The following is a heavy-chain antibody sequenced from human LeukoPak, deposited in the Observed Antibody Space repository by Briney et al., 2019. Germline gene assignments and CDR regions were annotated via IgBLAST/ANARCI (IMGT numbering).Heavy chain of an antibody. J-gene: IGHJ4*02. Sequence: PSETLSLTCTVSGGSISSYYWSWIRQPPGKGLEWIGYIYYSGSTNYNPSLKSRVTISVDTSKNQFSLKLSSVTAADTAVYYCARVPRWSSTTSFDYWGQGTLVTVSS. CDR2: IYYSGST. CDR3: ARVPRWSSTTSFDY. V-gene: IGHV4-59*01. D-gene: IGHD1-1*01. CDR1: GGSISSYY.